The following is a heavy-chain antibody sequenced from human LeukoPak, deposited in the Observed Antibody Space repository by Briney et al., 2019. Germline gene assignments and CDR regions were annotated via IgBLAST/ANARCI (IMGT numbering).Heavy chain of an antibody. CDR3: ARVTGYVIEDNFDY. CDR2: IYYGGST. V-gene: IGHV4-59*01. J-gene: IGHJ4*02. CDR1: GFTFSSYA. Sequence: GSLRLSCAASGFTFSSYAMSWIRQPPGKGLEWIGYIYYGGSTNYNPSLKSRVTISVDTSKNQFSLKLRSVTAADPAVYYCARVTGYVIEDNFDYWGQGTLVTVSS. D-gene: IGHD2-15*01.